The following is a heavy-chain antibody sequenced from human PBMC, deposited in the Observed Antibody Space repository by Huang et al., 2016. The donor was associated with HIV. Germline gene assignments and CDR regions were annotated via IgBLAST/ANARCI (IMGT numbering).Heavy chain of an antibody. V-gene: IGHV1-2*02. CDR2: INPKRGGT. J-gene: IGHJ4*02. CDR1: GYTFTDSN. Sequence: QVQLVQSGAEVKNPGASVRVSCKASGYTFTDSNIHWGRQAPGQGLEWMGWINPKRGGTIYAQRFQGRITMTRDTTSSTVHMDLRRIQSDDTAVYFCARDWSFGSSTSPADWGQGTLVTVYS. CDR3: ARDWSFGSSTSPAD. D-gene: IGHD6-6*01.